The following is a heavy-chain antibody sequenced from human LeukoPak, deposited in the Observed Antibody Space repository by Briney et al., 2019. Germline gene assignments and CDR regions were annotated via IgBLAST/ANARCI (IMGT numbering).Heavy chain of an antibody. Sequence: ASVKVSCKASGYTFTSYGISWVRQAPGQGLEWMGWIIPIFDTANYAQKFQGRVTITTDESTTTAYMELSSLRSEDTAVYYCARVDCSSTSCYGGGWFDPWGQGTLVTVSS. CDR3: ARVDCSSTSCYGGGWFDP. V-gene: IGHV1-69*05. D-gene: IGHD2-2*01. J-gene: IGHJ5*02. CDR2: IIPIFDTA. CDR1: GYTFTSYG.